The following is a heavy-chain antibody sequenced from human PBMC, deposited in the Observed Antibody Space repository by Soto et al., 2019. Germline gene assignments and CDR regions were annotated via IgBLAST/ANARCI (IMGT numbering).Heavy chain of an antibody. J-gene: IGHJ4*02. Sequence: QVQLVQSGAEVKKPGASVKVSCKASGYTFTSYYMHWVRQAPGQGLEWMGIINPSGGSTSYAQKFQGRVTMTRDTSTSTVYMELCRLRSEDTAVYYCASFLSVGGYQGYFDYWGQGTLVTVSS. D-gene: IGHD3-3*01. CDR2: INPSGGST. V-gene: IGHV1-46*03. CDR3: ASFLSVGGYQGYFDY. CDR1: GYTFTSYY.